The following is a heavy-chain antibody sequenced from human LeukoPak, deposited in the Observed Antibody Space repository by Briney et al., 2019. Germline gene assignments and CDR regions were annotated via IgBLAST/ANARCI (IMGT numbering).Heavy chain of an antibody. Sequence: SETLSLTCTVSGGSISSSSYYWGWIRQPPGKGLEWIGSIYYSGSTYYNPSLKSRVTISVDTSKNQSSLKLSSVTAADTAVYYCVSLSKTVDYWGQGTLVTVSS. CDR3: VSLSKTVDY. V-gene: IGHV4-39*07. CDR1: GGSISSSSYY. J-gene: IGHJ4*02. CDR2: IYYSGST.